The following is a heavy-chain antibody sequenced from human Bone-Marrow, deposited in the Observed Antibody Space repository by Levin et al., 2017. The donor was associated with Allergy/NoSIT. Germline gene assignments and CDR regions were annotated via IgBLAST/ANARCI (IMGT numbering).Heavy chain of an antibody. CDR1: GFTVYNHY. D-gene: IGHD5-12*01. J-gene: IGHJ4*02. V-gene: IGHV3-53*01. Sequence: GESLKISCAASGFTVYNHYMSWVRQAPGKGLEWVSFIYSAGDTYYADSVKGRFTIPRDKSENTLFLQMDSLRADDTAVYYCRARHYWGQGTLVTVSS. CDR2: IYSAGDT. CDR3: RARHY.